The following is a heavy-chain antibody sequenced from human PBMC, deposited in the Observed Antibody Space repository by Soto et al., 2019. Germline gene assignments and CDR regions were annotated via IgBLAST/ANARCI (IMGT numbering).Heavy chain of an antibody. V-gene: IGHV4-59*01. CDR2: IYYSGST. Sequence: SETLSLTCTVSGGSISSYYWSWIRQPPGKGLEWIGYIYYSGSTNYNPSLKSRVTISVDTSKNQFSLKLSSVTAADTAVYYCARTYNWNFSNWFDPWGQGTLVTVSS. CDR1: GGSISSYY. D-gene: IGHD1-7*01. J-gene: IGHJ5*02. CDR3: ARTYNWNFSNWFDP.